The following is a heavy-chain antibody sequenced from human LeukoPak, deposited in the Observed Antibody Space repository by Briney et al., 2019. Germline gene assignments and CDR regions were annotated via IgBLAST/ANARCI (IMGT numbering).Heavy chain of an antibody. D-gene: IGHD5-12*01. Sequence: SETLSLTCIVSGGSISGYYWSWVRQPPGKGLEWIGEINHSGSTNYNPSLKSRVTISVDTSKNQFSLKLSSVTAADTAVYYCARGLRWLRFGIDYWGQGTLVTVSS. CDR1: GGSISGYY. J-gene: IGHJ4*02. CDR2: INHSGST. CDR3: ARGLRWLRFGIDY. V-gene: IGHV4-34*01.